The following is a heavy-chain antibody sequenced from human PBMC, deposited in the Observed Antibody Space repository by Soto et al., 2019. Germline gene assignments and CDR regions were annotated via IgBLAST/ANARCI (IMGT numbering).Heavy chain of an antibody. Sequence: GGSLRLSCAASGFTFSIYAMSWVRQAPGKGLEWVSAISGSGGSTYYADSVKGRFTISRDNSKNTLYLQMNSLRAEDTAVYYCATAYDYVWGSYRYTQHWGPLTLVTVYS. D-gene: IGHD3-16*02. CDR2: ISGSGGST. J-gene: IGHJ4*02. CDR3: ATAYDYVWGSYRYTQH. CDR1: GFTFSIYA. V-gene: IGHV3-23*01.